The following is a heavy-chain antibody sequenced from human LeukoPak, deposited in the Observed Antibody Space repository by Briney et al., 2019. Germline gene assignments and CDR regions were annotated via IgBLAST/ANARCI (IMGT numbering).Heavy chain of an antibody. CDR1: GGSFSGYY. D-gene: IGHD1-7*01. V-gene: IGHV4-34*01. Sequence: SETLSLTCAVYGGSFSGYYWSWIRQPPGKGLEWIGEINHSGSTNYNPSLKSRVTIPVDTSKNQFSLKLSSVTAADTAVYYCARWNWNGYDPWGQGTLVTVSS. CDR3: ARWNWNGYDP. CDR2: INHSGST. J-gene: IGHJ5*02.